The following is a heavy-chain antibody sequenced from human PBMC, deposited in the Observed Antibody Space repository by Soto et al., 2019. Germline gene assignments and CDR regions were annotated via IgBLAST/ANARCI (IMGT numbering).Heavy chain of an antibody. D-gene: IGHD6-13*01. J-gene: IGHJ4*02. CDR3: ARDGGDIAAAGTFDY. CDR2: ISSSGSPK. Sequence: QVQLVESGGGLVKPGGSLRLSCAASGFSFSDYYMNWIRQGPGKGLESVSYISSSGSPKYYADSVKGRFTISRDNGKKSLHLQMNSLRAEDTAVYYCARDGGDIAAAGTFDYWGQGALVTVSS. V-gene: IGHV3-11*01. CDR1: GFSFSDYY.